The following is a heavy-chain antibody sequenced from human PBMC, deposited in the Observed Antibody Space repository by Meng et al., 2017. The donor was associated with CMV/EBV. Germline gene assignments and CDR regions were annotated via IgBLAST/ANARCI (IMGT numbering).Heavy chain of an antibody. D-gene: IGHD2-8*02. CDR3: ARDNRRGGVYY. J-gene: IGHJ4*02. V-gene: IGHV4-30-4*08. CDR2: IHYSGDT. Sequence: QLQRSCTALVKPPQTSVHTCHVSCGSTSIGDYYYSGLHDPAGRGEWWSGNIHYSGDTYHKPYFKSRVTLSEDTSNNQFSLKLSTVTAADTAVYYCARDNRRGGVYYWGQGTLVTVSS. CDR1: CGSTSIGDYY.